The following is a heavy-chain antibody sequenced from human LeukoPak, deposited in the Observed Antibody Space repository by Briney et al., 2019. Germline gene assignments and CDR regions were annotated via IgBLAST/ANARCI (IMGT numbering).Heavy chain of an antibody. D-gene: IGHD2-2*01. CDR1: GFTFSSYG. J-gene: IGHJ5*02. Sequence: GGSLRLSCTASGFTFSSYGMHWVRQAPGKGLEWVAIIWHDASNKYYADSVKGRFTISRDNSKNTMYLEMNSLRVEGRAVYYCARDRGQLSNWFDPWGQGTLVTVSS. CDR2: IWHDASNK. CDR3: ARDRGQLSNWFDP. V-gene: IGHV3-33*01.